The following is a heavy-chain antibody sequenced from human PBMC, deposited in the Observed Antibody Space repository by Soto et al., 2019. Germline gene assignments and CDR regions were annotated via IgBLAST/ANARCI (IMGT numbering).Heavy chain of an antibody. CDR1: GYTFTGYY. V-gene: IGHV1-2*04. CDR2: INPNSGGT. J-gene: IGHJ3*02. Sequence: ASVKVSCKASGYTFTGYYMHWVRQAPGQGLEWMGWINPNSGGTNYAQKFQGWVTMTRDTSISTAYMELSRLRSDDTAVYYCARGYYYDSSGSANRSNAFDIWGQGTMVTVSS. CDR3: ARGYYYDSSGSANRSNAFDI. D-gene: IGHD3-22*01.